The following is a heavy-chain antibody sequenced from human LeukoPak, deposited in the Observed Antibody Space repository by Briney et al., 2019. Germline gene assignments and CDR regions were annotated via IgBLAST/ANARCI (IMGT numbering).Heavy chain of an antibody. Sequence: ASVKVSCEASGYTFINYDISWVRQATGQGLEWMGWMNPNNGRTGYAQKFQGRVTMTRNSSISTAYMELNTLTSDDTAVYYCARGSWITGTTSYYYHMDVWGKGTTVTVSS. J-gene: IGHJ6*03. CDR2: MNPNNGRT. CDR1: GYTFINYD. D-gene: IGHD1-7*01. CDR3: ARGSWITGTTSYYYHMDV. V-gene: IGHV1-8*01.